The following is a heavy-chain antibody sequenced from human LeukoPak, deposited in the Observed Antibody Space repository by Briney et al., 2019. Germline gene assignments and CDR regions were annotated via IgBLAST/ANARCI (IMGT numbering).Heavy chain of an antibody. D-gene: IGHD6-13*01. CDR2: ISGSGSDT. V-gene: IGHV3-11*06. Sequence: GGSLRLSCAASGFIFSDYYMTWIRQAPGKGLEWLSYISGSGSDTNYADSVKGRFTTSRDNAKNSLYLQMNSLRAEDTAVYYCARVGSIAAAGTPDYWGQGTQVTVSS. CDR1: GFIFSDYY. J-gene: IGHJ4*02. CDR3: ARVGSIAAAGTPDY.